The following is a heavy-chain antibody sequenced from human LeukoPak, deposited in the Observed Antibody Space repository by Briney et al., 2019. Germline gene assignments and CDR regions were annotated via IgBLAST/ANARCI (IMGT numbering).Heavy chain of an antibody. D-gene: IGHD2-15*01. CDR2: ISGSGGST. J-gene: IGHJ4*02. Sequence: GGSLRLSCAASGFTFNTYAMSWVRQAPGKGLEWVSAISGSGGSTYYADSVKGRFTISRDNSKNTLYLQIHSLRAEDTAVYYCAKGKGSSSSSIDWWGQGTLSPSPQ. CDR3: AKGKGSSSSSIDW. V-gene: IGHV3-23*01. CDR1: GFTFNTYA.